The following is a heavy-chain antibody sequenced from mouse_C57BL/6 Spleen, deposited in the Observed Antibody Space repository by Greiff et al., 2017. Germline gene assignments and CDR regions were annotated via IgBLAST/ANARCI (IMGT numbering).Heavy chain of an antibody. CDR1: GYAFSSSW. J-gene: IGHJ1*03. Sequence: QVQLKQSGPELVKPGASVKISCKASGYAFSSSWMNWVKQRPGKGLEWIGRIYPGGGDTNYNGKFTGKATLTADNTSSTGSKHLSSLTSEDSAVYSCASTSQLAHWYCDVWGTGTTVTVSS. D-gene: IGHD1-3*01. CDR3: ASTSQLAHWYCDV. V-gene: IGHV1-82*01. CDR2: IYPGGGDT.